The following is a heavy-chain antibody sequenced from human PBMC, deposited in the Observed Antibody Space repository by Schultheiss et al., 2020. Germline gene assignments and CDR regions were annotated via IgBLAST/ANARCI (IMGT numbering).Heavy chain of an antibody. J-gene: IGHJ5*02. Sequence: GESMRLSCAASGFSFSSYWMSWVRQAPGKGLEWVANIKQDGSEKYYADSVKGRFTISRDNAKNSLYLQMNSLRDEDTAVYYCARAGLTTVKLNWFDPWGQGTLVNVS. CDR1: GFSFSSYW. V-gene: IGHV3-7*01. CDR2: IKQDGSEK. CDR3: ARAGLTTVKLNWFDP. D-gene: IGHD4-17*01.